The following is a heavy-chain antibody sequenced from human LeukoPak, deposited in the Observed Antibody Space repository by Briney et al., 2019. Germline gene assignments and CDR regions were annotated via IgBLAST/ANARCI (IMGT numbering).Heavy chain of an antibody. Sequence: HTGGSLRLSCTASGFTFSSYGMQWVRQAPGKGLEWVSVLYSDGNTKYADSVQGRFTISRDNSKNTLYLEMNSLSPDDTAVYYCARGVEPLAANTLAYWGQGTLVTVSS. CDR2: LYSDGNT. CDR3: ARGVEPLAANTLAY. CDR1: GFTFSSYG. D-gene: IGHD1-14*01. J-gene: IGHJ4*02. V-gene: IGHV3-NL1*01.